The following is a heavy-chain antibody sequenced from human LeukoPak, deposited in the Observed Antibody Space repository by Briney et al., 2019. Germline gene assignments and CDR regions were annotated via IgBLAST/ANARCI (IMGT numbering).Heavy chain of an antibody. Sequence: ASVKVSCKASGYTFTSYDINWVRQATGQGLEWMGWMNPNSGNAGYAQKFQGRVTITADKSTSTAYMELSSLRSEDTAVYYCARAVVRGVYWFDPWGQGTLVTVSS. D-gene: IGHD3-10*01. J-gene: IGHJ5*02. V-gene: IGHV1-8*01. CDR1: GYTFTSYD. CDR2: MNPNSGNA. CDR3: ARAVVRGVYWFDP.